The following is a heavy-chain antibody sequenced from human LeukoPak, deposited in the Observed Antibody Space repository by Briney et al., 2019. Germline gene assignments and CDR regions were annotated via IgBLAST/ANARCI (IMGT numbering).Heavy chain of an antibody. CDR2: INHSGST. CDR3: ARDAYSFEYYDSSGYGLDLDY. Sequence: SETLSLTCAVYGGSFSGYYWSWIRQPPGKGLEWIGEINHSGSTYYNPSLKSRVTISVDTSKNQFSLKLSSVTAADTAVYYCARDAYSFEYYDSSGYGLDLDYWGQGTLVTVSS. D-gene: IGHD3-22*01. CDR1: GGSFSGYY. J-gene: IGHJ4*02. V-gene: IGHV4-34*01.